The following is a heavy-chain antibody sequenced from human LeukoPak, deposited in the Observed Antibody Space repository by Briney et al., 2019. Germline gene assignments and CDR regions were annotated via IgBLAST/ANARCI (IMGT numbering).Heavy chain of an antibody. V-gene: IGHV3-48*03. Sequence: PGGPLRLSCAASGFSFSSYEMSWVRQAPGKGLEWLSDISSSGSPVNYADSVKGRFTIFRDNAKNSVYLQMNSLRAEDAAVYYCARVIGGSWYYFDYWGQGTLVTVSS. CDR3: ARVIGGSWYYFDY. CDR2: ISSSGSPV. D-gene: IGHD6-13*01. J-gene: IGHJ4*02. CDR1: GFSFSSYE.